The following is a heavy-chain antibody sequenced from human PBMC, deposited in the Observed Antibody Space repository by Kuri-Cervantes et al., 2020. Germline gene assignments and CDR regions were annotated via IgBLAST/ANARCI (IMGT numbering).Heavy chain of an antibody. CDR3: ARGSGWYGY. J-gene: IGHJ4*02. D-gene: IGHD6-19*01. Sequence: GSLRLSCTVSGGSISSYYWNWIRQPPGKGLEWIGYMSYSGTTNYNPSLQSRVTISVDTSKNQFSVKLSSVTAADTAVYYCARGSGWYGYWGQGTLVTVSS. CDR1: GGSISSYY. CDR2: MSYSGTT. V-gene: IGHV4-59*13.